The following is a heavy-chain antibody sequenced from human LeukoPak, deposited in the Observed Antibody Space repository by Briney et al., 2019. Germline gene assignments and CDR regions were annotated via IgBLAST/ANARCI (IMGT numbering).Heavy chain of an antibody. CDR3: ARGKTDVYN. CDR1: GYTFTVYD. J-gene: IGHJ4*02. V-gene: IGHV1-8*01. Sequence: GASVTVSCTASGYTFTVYDINWVRQATGQGLEWMGWMNPDSGNTGYAQKFQGRVTMTRNTSINTAYLVLSSLISEDTAVYYCARGKTDVYNWGQGALVTVSS. CDR2: MNPDSGNT. D-gene: IGHD1-14*01.